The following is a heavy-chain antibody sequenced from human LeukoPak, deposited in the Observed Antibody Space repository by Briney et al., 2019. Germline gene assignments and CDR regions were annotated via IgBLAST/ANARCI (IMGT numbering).Heavy chain of an antibody. CDR1: GGSIRTYY. J-gene: IGHJ4*02. Sequence: SETLSLTCTVSGGSIRTYYWSWIRQPAGKALEWIGRIHTSGSTDYNPSLESRVSMAVDTSKNQFSLKLRSVTAADTAVYYCAREGSMTARPFVSIDYWGQGTLVTVSS. CDR3: AREGSMTARPFVSIDY. D-gene: IGHD6-6*01. CDR2: IHTSGST. V-gene: IGHV4-4*07.